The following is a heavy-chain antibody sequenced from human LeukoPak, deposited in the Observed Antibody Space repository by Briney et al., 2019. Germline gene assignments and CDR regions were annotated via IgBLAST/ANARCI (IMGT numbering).Heavy chain of an antibody. Sequence: PSETLSLTCTVSGYSISSGYYWGWIRPPPGKGLEWIGSIYHSGSTYYNRSLKSRVTISVDTSKNQFSLKLSSVTAADTAVYYCARASSGWDLDYWGQGTLVTVSS. J-gene: IGHJ4*02. CDR2: IYHSGST. CDR3: ARASSGWDLDY. V-gene: IGHV4-38-2*02. D-gene: IGHD6-19*01. CDR1: GYSISSGYY.